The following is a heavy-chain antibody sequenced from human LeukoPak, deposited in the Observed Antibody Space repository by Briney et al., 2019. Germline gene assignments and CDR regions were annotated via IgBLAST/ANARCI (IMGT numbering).Heavy chain of an antibody. V-gene: IGHV1-2*02. Sequence: GASVKVSCKVSGYTFTDYYIHWVRQAPGQGLEWMGWTSPKGAGTMTAQKIQGRITMTGDTSITTVYMELDRLTFDDTAEYYCARDNYGTLDYWGQGTLVTVSS. J-gene: IGHJ4*02. CDR3: ARDNYGTLDY. CDR2: TSPKGAGT. CDR1: GYTFTDYY. D-gene: IGHD4-17*01.